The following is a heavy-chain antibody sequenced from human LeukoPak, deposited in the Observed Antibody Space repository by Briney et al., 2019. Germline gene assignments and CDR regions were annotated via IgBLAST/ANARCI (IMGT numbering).Heavy chain of an antibody. Sequence: PSETLSLTCTVSGASVGSVGYYWNWIRQRPGKGLEWIGYIYYTGTAYYNPSLKSRAAISLDASKNQFSLSLSSVTAADTALYFCARNGQFGELSFDYWGQGTLLTVSS. D-gene: IGHD3-10*01. V-gene: IGHV4-31*03. CDR2: IYYTGTA. CDR3: ARNGQFGELSFDY. J-gene: IGHJ4*02. CDR1: GASVGSVGYY.